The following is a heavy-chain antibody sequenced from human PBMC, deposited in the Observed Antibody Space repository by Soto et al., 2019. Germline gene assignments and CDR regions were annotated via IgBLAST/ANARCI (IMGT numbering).Heavy chain of an antibody. V-gene: IGHV3-30*18. CDR2: ISYDGSNK. Sequence: GGSLRLSCAASGFTFSSYGMHWVRQAPGKGLEWVAVISYDGSNKYYADSVKGRFTISRDNSKNTLYLQMNSLRAEDTAVYYCAKDLNVGATVPVPLEDYYYYCGMDVWGQGTTVTVSS. CDR1: GFTFSSYG. CDR3: AKDLNVGATVPVPLEDYYYYCGMDV. J-gene: IGHJ6*02. D-gene: IGHD1-26*01.